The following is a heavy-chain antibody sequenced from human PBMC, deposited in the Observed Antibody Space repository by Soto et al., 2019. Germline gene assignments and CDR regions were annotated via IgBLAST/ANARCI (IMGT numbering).Heavy chain of an antibody. CDR3: ARDYYDFWSGYDEYGMDV. V-gene: IGHV1-3*01. CDR2: INAGNGNT. J-gene: IGHJ6*04. D-gene: IGHD3-3*01. Sequence: ASVKVSCKASGYTFTSYAMHWVRQAPGQRLEWMGWINAGNGNTKYSQKFQGRVTITRDTSASTAYMELSSLRSEDTAVYYCARDYYDFWSGYDEYGMDVWGKGTTVPVSS. CDR1: GYTFTSYA.